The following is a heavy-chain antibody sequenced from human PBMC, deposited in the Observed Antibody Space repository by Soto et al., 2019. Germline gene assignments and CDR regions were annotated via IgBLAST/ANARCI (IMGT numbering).Heavy chain of an antibody. J-gene: IGHJ4*02. CDR1: GFTFSDYA. CDR2: VSHDGRNT. Sequence: VQLVESGGGVVQPGRSLRLSCAASGFTFSDYAMHWVRQAPGKGLEWVAVVSHDGRNTHYADSVKGRFTISRDSSKNTGSLEMTSLGGEDTAVYYCAKGGRQWLVTSYFNYWGQGALVTVSS. D-gene: IGHD6-19*01. V-gene: IGHV3-30*18. CDR3: AKGGRQWLVTSYFNY.